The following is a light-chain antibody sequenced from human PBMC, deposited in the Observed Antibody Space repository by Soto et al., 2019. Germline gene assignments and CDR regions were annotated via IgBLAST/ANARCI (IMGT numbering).Light chain of an antibody. J-gene: IGLJ3*02. CDR3: QSYDRSLGVVV. CDR2: ANT. CDR1: GSNIGSNYD. Sequence: QSVMTQSPSMSGAPGQRVTISCTGTGSNIGSNYDVNWYQQPPGTAPRLLISANTNRPSGVPDRFSGSKSGASASLAITGLQAEDEADYYCQSYDRSLGVVVFGGGTKLTVL. V-gene: IGLV1-40*03.